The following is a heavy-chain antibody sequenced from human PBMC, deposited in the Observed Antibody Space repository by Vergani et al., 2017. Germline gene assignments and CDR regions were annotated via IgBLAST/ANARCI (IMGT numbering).Heavy chain of an antibody. CDR3: ARVRSSWADDAFDI. D-gene: IGHD6-13*01. J-gene: IGHJ3*02. Sequence: QVQLVQSGAEVKKPGASVKVPRKAFGYPLTGHYMHWVRQAPGQGLEWMGWYNPNSGGTNYAQKFQGRVTLTRDTFISTAYMELRRLRSDDTAVYYCARVRSSWADDAFDIWGQGTMVTVSS. CDR2: YNPNSGGT. V-gene: IGHV1-2*02. CDR1: GYPLTGHY.